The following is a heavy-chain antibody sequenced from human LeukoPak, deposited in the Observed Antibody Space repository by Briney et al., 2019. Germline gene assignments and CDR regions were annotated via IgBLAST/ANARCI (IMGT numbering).Heavy chain of an antibody. CDR2: IYSGGST. V-gene: IGHV3-66*01. Sequence: SGGSLRLSCAASGFTFSSYSMTWVRQAPGKGLEWVSVIYSGGSTYYADSVKGRFTISRDNSKNTLYLQMNSLRAEDTAVYYCARDRPPVFGSSVGGQGTLVTVSS. CDR3: ARDRPPVFGSSV. D-gene: IGHD6-13*01. J-gene: IGHJ4*02. CDR1: GFTFSSYS.